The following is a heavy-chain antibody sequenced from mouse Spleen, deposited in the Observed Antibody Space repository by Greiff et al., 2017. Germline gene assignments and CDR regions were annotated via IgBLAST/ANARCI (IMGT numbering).Heavy chain of an antibody. CDR3: ARGWDWFAY. D-gene: IGHD1-1*02. V-gene: IGHV5-12*02. J-gene: IGHJ3*01. CDR2: ISNGGGST. CDR1: GFTFSDYY. Sequence: QLVESGGGLVQPGGSLKLSCATSGFTFSDYYMYWVRQTPEKRLEWVAYISNGGGSTYYPDTVKGRFTISRDNAKNTLYLQMSRLKSEDTAMYYCARGWDWFAYWGQGTLVTVSA.